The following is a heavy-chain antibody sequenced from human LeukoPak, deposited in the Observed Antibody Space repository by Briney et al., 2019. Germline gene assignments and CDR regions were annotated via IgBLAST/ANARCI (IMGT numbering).Heavy chain of an antibody. CDR1: GYTFTGHY. D-gene: IGHD3-3*01. CDR2: INPTGGT. CDR3: ARDLGWSTSH. Sequence: ASVTVSCKASGYTFTGHYMNWVRQAPGQGLEWMGWINPTGGTTYAQKFQDRVTMTRDTSINTAYMELSGLRSDDTAVYYCARDLGWSTSHWGQGTLVTVSS. V-gene: IGHV1-2*02. J-gene: IGHJ4*02.